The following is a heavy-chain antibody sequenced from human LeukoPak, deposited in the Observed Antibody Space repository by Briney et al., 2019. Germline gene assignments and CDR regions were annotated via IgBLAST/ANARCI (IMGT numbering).Heavy chain of an antibody. CDR1: GYTFTIYD. CDR3: AVHLPGDYLDP. D-gene: IGHD4-17*01. Sequence: GASVKVSCKASGYTFTIYDISWVRQAAGQGLEWMGWMNPDSGNTDFAQKFQGRVTMTRSTSISTAYMELSSLTSEDTAVYYCAVHLPGDYLDPWGQGTLVTVSS. V-gene: IGHV1-8*01. J-gene: IGHJ5*02. CDR2: MNPDSGNT.